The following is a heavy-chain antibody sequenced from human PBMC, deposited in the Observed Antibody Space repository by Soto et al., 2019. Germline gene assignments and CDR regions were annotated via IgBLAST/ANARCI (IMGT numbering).Heavy chain of an antibody. V-gene: IGHV3-7*01. D-gene: IGHD3-3*01. J-gene: IGHJ6*02. CDR1: GFTFSGYW. CDR3: ARDQITIFGVVIPDYYYGMDV. CDR2: IKQDGSEE. Sequence: GGSLRLSCAASGFTFSGYWMSWVRQAPGKGLEWVANIKQDGSEEYYVDSVKGRFTISRDNAKNSLYLQMNSLRAEDTAVYYCARDQITIFGVVIPDYYYGMDVWGQGTTVTVSS.